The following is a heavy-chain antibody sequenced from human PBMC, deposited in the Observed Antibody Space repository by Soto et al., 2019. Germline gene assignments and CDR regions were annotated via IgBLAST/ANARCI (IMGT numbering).Heavy chain of an antibody. CDR2: ISSSSSTI. J-gene: IGHJ6*02. D-gene: IGHD3-9*01. Sequence: GGSLRLSXAASGFTFSSYSMNWVRQAPGKGLEWVSYISSSSSTIYYADSVKGRFTISRDNAKNSLYLQMNSLRDEDTAVYYCSGLRYFDWPFYGMDVWGQGTTVTVSS. V-gene: IGHV3-48*02. CDR3: SGLRYFDWPFYGMDV. CDR1: GFTFSSYS.